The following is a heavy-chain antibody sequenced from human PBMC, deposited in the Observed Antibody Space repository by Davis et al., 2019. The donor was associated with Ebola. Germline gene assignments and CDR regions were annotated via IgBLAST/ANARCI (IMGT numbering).Heavy chain of an antibody. Sequence: GESLKISCAASGFTFSSYWMHWVRQAPGKGLEWVSTISKTSVYTYYAESVKGRFTISRDNAKNSLYLQMDGLRVEDTAVYYCASGLDYWGQGSLVTVSS. CDR3: ASGLDY. J-gene: IGHJ4*02. CDR1: GFTFSSYW. V-gene: IGHV3-21*01. CDR2: ISKTSVYT.